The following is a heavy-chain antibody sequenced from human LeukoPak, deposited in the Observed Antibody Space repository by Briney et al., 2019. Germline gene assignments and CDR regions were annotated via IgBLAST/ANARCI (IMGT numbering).Heavy chain of an antibody. CDR2: IYPGDSDT. V-gene: IGHV5-51*01. Sequence: GASLKISCKGSGYRFTSYWIGWVRPMPGKGLEWMGIIYPGDSDTRYSPSFQGQVTISADKSISTAYLQWSSMKASDTAMYYCATSTFAYYFDYWGQGTLVTVSS. CDR1: GYRFTSYW. J-gene: IGHJ4*02. D-gene: IGHD3-16*01. CDR3: ATSTFAYYFDY.